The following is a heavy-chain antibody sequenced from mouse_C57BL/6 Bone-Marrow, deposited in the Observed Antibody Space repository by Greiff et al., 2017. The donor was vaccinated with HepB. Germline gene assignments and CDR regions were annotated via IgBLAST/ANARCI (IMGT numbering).Heavy chain of an antibody. D-gene: IGHD1-1*01. Sequence: DVKLQESGTVLARPGASVKMSCKTSGYTFTSYWMHWVKQRPGQGLEWIGAIYPGNSDTSYNQKFKGKAKLTAVTSASTAYMELSSLTNEDSAVYYCEITTVVAPHWYFDVWGTGTTVTVSS. V-gene: IGHV1-5*01. CDR2: IYPGNSDT. J-gene: IGHJ1*03. CDR3: EITTVVAPHWYFDV. CDR1: GYTFTSYW.